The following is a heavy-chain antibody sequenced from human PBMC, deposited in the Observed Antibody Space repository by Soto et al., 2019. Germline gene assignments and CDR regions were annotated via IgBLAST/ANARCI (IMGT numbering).Heavy chain of an antibody. CDR1: GFTSSSCA. CDR3: GTPGLGTGRYFVHD. Sequence: EVQLLDSGGGLVQPGGSLRLSCVASGFTSSSCAMRWVRQAPGKGLEWVSGISASGGSTYYAASVKGRFTISRDNSKNTLYLQMNSLRAEDEAVYYCGTPGLGTGRYFVHDWGQGTLVTVSS. J-gene: IGHJ4*02. D-gene: IGHD6-19*01. V-gene: IGHV3-23*01. CDR2: ISASGGST.